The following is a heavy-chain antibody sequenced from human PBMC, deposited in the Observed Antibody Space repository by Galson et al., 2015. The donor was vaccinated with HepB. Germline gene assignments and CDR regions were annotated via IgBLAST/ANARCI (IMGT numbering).Heavy chain of an antibody. CDR2: FDPEDGET. CDR3: ATPSKDYYYSGVDV. V-gene: IGHV1-24*01. J-gene: IGHJ6*02. Sequence: SVKVSCKVSGYTLTELSMHWVRQAPGKGLEWMGDFDPEDGETIYAQKFQGRVTMTEDTSTDTAYMELSSQRSEDTAVYYCATPSKDYYYSGVDVWGQGTTVTVSS. CDR1: GYTLTELS.